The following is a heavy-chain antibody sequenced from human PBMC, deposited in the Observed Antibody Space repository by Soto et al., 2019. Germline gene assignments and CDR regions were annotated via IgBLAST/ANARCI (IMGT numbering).Heavy chain of an antibody. V-gene: IGHV3-21*01. CDR3: ARRRGPERDCSVGSCYSRRDAFDI. CDR2: ISSSKNYI. Sequence: KLGGSLRLSCVPSGFTYSDYSMNWVRQAPGKGLEWVSSISSSKNYIYYADSLEGRFSISSDNTQNSLYLQMNSLRVEDTAVYYCARRRGPERDCSVGSCYSRRDAFDIWGQGSMVTVSS. CDR1: GFTYSDYS. D-gene: IGHD2-15*01. J-gene: IGHJ3*02.